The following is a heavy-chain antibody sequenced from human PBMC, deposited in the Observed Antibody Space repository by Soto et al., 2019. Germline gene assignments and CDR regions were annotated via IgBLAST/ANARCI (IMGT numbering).Heavy chain of an antibody. CDR3: AKDRPSGSRPYYYGMDV. D-gene: IGHD1-26*01. Sequence: GGSLRLSCAASGFIFSSYCMSWVRQAPGKGLEWVANIKQDGSEKYYADSVKGRFTISRDNSKNTLYLQMNSLRAEDTAVYYCAKDRPSGSRPYYYGMDVWGQGTTVTVSS. J-gene: IGHJ6*02. CDR1: GFIFSSYC. V-gene: IGHV3-7*01. CDR2: IKQDGSEK.